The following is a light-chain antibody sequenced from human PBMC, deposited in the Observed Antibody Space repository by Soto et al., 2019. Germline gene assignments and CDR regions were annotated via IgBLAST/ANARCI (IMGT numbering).Light chain of an antibody. J-gene: IGKJ1*01. Sequence: EIVLTQSPATLSLSPGERATLSCRASQSVSSYLAWYQQKPGQAPRLLIYDASNRATGIPARFSGSGSGTDFTLTISSLEPEDFAVYYCKQSSNWLWTLGQGTKVDIK. CDR3: KQSSNWLWT. V-gene: IGKV3-11*01. CDR1: QSVSSY. CDR2: DAS.